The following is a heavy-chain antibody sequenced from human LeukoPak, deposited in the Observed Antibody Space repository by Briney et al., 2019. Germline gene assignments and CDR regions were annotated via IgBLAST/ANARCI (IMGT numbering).Heavy chain of an antibody. CDR1: GYTFSDYY. CDR3: ARDGPMPYDY. CDR2: INPNSGGT. J-gene: IGHJ4*02. D-gene: IGHD2-2*01. Sequence: ASVKVSCKASGYTFSDYYMHWVRQAPEQGLEWMGWINPNSGGTNYAQKFQGRVTMTRDTSISTAYMELSGLRSEDTAVYYCARDGPMPYDYWGQGTLVTVSS. V-gene: IGHV1-2*02.